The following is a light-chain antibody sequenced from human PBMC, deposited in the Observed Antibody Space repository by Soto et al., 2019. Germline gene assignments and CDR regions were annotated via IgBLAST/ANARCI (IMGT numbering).Light chain of an antibody. J-gene: IGKJ2*01. Sequence: EIVTTQSPATLSVSPGERATLSCRASQSIRNNLAWYQQKPGQAPRLLMYGASTRATSIPARFSGSGSGTDFTLTISSLQSEDFAIYYCQQYNKWPPEYTFGQGTKLEIK. CDR2: GAS. CDR1: QSIRNN. V-gene: IGKV3-15*01. CDR3: QQYNKWPPEYT.